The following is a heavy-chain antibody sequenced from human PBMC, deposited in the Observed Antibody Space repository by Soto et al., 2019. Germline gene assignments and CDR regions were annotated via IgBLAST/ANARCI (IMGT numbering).Heavy chain of an antibody. CDR3: ARFYGDYYYGMDV. D-gene: IGHD4-17*01. Sequence: EVQLVESGGDLVQPGGSLRLSCAASGFIFSNYWMVWVRQAPGKGLVWVSRINSDGSSTKYAESVKGRFTISRDNAKNTLYLHMNSLRAEDTAVYYCARFYGDYYYGMDVWGDGTTVTVSS. V-gene: IGHV3-74*03. CDR2: INSDGSST. J-gene: IGHJ6*04. CDR1: GFIFSNYW.